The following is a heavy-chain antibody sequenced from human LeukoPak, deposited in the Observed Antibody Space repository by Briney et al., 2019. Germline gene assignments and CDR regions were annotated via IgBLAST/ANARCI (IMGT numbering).Heavy chain of an antibody. CDR1: GYTFTGYY. Sequence: ASVKVSCKASGYTFTGYYMHWVRQAPGQGLEWMGWINPNSGGTNYAQKFQGRVTMTRDTSISTAYMELSRLRSDDTAVYYCARSRSVGPSRKTGEFDYWGQGTLVTVS. CDR3: ARSRSVGPSRKTGEFDY. CDR2: INPNSGGT. J-gene: IGHJ4*02. V-gene: IGHV1-2*02. D-gene: IGHD7-27*01.